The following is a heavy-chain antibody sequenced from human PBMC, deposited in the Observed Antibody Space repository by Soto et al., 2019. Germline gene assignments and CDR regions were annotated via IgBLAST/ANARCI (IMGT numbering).Heavy chain of an antibody. J-gene: IGHJ4*02. CDR3: ACSGGHDYNY. V-gene: IGHV3-7*03. CDR2: IRADGTET. Sequence: EVQLVQSGGGLVQPGGSLRLSCVGSGFTFTDFYMNWVRQAPGKGLEWVASIRADGTETNYVESVRGRLTTSRDNAKNSLFLQMNRLRAADTALYYCACSGGHDYNYWGQGILVTVSS. D-gene: IGHD4-4*01. CDR1: GFTFTDFY.